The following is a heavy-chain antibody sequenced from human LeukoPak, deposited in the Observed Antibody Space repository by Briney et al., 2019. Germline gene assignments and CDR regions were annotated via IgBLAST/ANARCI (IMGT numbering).Heavy chain of an antibody. Sequence: ASVKVSCKASGYTFTSYAMHWVRQAPGQRLEWMGWINAGNGNTKYSQKFQGRVTITRDTSASTAYMELSSLRSEDTAVYYCARVGHSGPPYYYYMDVWGKGTTVTVSS. CDR2: INAGNGNT. CDR1: GYTFTSYA. V-gene: IGHV1-3*01. J-gene: IGHJ6*03. D-gene: IGHD5-18*01. CDR3: ARVGHSGPPYYYYMDV.